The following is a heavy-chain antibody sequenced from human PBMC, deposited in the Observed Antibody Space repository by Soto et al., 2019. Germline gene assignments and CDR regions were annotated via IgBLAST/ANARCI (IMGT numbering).Heavy chain of an antibody. D-gene: IGHD2-21*01. CDR2: IYHSGST. CDR1: GDSISRGGYY. J-gene: IGHJ5*02. Sequence: QVQLQESGPGLVKPSQTLSLTCTVSGDSISRGGYYWNWIRQHPRKGLEWIGYIYHSGSTNYNPSLKSRVAISVDTSKNQLSLALSSVTAADTAIYYCARDGAGAYGLGWFDPWGQGILVTVSS. V-gene: IGHV4-31*03. CDR3: ARDGAGAYGLGWFDP.